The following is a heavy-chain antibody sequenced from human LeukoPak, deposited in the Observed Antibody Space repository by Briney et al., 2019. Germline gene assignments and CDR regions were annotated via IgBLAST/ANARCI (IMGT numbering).Heavy chain of an antibody. J-gene: IGHJ4*02. D-gene: IGHD6-19*01. CDR3: ARAMNRYSSGFDY. V-gene: IGHV3-23*01. CDR1: GFTFSSYA. CDR2: ISGSGGST. Sequence: GGSLRLSCAASGFTFSSYAMSWVRQAPGKGLEWVSAISGSGGSTYYADSVKGRFTISRDNSKNTLYLQMNSLRAEDTAVYYCARAMNRYSSGFDYWGQGTLVTVSS.